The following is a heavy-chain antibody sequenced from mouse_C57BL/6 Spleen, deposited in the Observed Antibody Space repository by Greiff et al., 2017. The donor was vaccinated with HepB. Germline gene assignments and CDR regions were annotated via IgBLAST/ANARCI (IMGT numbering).Heavy chain of an antibody. CDR3: ARHSYYDYQSLDWYFDV. D-gene: IGHD2-4*01. V-gene: IGHV1-62-2*01. J-gene: IGHJ1*03. Sequence: VQLQQSGAELVKPGASVKLSCKASGYTFTEYTIHWVKQRSGQGLEWIGWFYPGSGSIKYNEKFKDKATLTADKSSSTVYMELSRLTSEDYAVYFCARHSYYDYQSLDWYFDVWGTGTTVTVSS. CDR2: FYPGSGSI. CDR1: GYTFTEYT.